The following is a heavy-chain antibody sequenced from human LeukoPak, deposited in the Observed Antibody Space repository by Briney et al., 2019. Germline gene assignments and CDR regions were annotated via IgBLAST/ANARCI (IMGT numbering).Heavy chain of an antibody. V-gene: IGHV1-58*01. CDR2: IVVGSGNT. Sequence: GTSVKVSCKASGFTFTSSAVQWVRQASGQRLEWIGWIVVGSGNTNYAQKFQERVTITRDMSTSTAYMELSSLRSEDTAVYYCAADYDYYGSGSYYGNYYYGMDVWGKGTTVTVSS. CDR3: AADYDYYGSGSYYGNYYYGMDV. D-gene: IGHD3-10*01. J-gene: IGHJ6*04. CDR1: GFTFTSSA.